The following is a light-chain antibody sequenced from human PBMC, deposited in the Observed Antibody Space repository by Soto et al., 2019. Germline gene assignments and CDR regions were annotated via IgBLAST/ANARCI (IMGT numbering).Light chain of an antibody. V-gene: IGKV3-20*01. CDR2: GAS. CDR1: QSVSSSY. J-gene: IGKJ1*01. Sequence: EIVLTQSPGTVSLSPGERATLSCRASQSVSSSYLAWYQQKPGQAPRLLIYGASSRATGIPDRFSGSGSGTDFTLTISRLEPEDFAVYYCQQYGSSPRTFAQGTKVDI. CDR3: QQYGSSPRT.